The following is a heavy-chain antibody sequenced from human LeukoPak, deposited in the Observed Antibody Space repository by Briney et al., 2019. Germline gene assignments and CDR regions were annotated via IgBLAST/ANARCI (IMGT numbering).Heavy chain of an antibody. Sequence: PSETLSLTCTVSGGSISSSSYYWGWIRQPPGKGLEWIGSIYYSGSTYYNPSLKSRVTISVDTSKNQFSLKLSSVTAADTAVYYCASAGSVGYDFWSGYYGNNWFDPWGQGTLVTVSS. CDR2: IYYSGST. J-gene: IGHJ5*02. V-gene: IGHV4-39*07. CDR1: GGSISSSSYY. D-gene: IGHD3-3*01. CDR3: ASAGSVGYDFWSGYYGNNWFDP.